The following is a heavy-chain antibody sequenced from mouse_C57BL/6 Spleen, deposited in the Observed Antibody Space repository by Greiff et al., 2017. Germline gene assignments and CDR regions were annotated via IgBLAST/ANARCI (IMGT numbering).Heavy chain of an antibody. CDR1: GFSLTSYG. J-gene: IGHJ3*01. CDR3: AKNSGDYDGFAY. D-gene: IGHD2-4*01. V-gene: IGHV2-5*01. CDR2: IWRGGST. Sequence: VKLMESGPGLVQPSQSLSITCTVSGFSLTSYGVHWVRQSPGKGLEWLGVIWRGGSTDYNAAFMSRLSITKDNSKSQVFFKMNSLQADDTAIYYCAKNSGDYDGFAYWGQGTLVTVSA.